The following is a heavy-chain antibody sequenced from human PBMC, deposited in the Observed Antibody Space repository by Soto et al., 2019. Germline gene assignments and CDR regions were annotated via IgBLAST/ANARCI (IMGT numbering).Heavy chain of an antibody. Sequence: GGSVKVSCKASGYTFSMYAIHCVHQSAVRGRDGMGCIHAGNGNTKYSQSFQGRVTISRDTSATTAYMELNSLRSEDTAVYYGARGVAVLDYWGQGTLVTVSS. J-gene: IGHJ4*02. CDR2: IHAGNGNT. D-gene: IGHD6-19*01. V-gene: IGHV1-3*01. CDR3: ARGVAVLDY. CDR1: GYTFSMYA.